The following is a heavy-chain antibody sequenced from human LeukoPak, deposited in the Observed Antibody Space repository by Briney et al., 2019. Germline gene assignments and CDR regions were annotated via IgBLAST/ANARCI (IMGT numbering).Heavy chain of an antibody. J-gene: IGHJ4*02. Sequence: SQTLSLTCTVSGGSISSGDYYWSWIRQPPGKGLEWIGYIYYSGSTNYNPSLKSRVTISVDTSKNQFSLKLSSVTAADTAAYYCATRDPHEGWYNYWGQGTLVTVSS. CDR3: ATRDPHEGWYNY. V-gene: IGHV4-61*08. CDR2: IYYSGST. D-gene: IGHD6-19*01. CDR1: GGSISSGDYY.